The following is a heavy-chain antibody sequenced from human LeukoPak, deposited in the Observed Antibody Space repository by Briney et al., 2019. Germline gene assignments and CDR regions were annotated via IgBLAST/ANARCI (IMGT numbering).Heavy chain of an antibody. CDR1: GYTFTNYG. CDR2: ISVYNGNT. D-gene: IGHD3-10*01. J-gene: IGHJ5*02. Sequence: ASVKVSCKASGYTFTNYGISWVRQAPGQGLEWMGWISVYNGNTNYAQKLQGSVTMTTDTSTSTAYMELRSLRSDDTAVYYCARVGDGSGSYYNDQNWFDPWGQGTLVTVSS. CDR3: ARVGDGSGSYYNDQNWFDP. V-gene: IGHV1-18*01.